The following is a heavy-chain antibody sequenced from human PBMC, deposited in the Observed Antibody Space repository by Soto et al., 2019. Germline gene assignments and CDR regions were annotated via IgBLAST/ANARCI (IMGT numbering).Heavy chain of an antibody. CDR3: ARETLAVAGKIDF. CDR1: GGSISSGDSY. V-gene: IGHV4-30-4*01. J-gene: IGHJ4*02. D-gene: IGHD6-19*01. CDR2: IYYTGST. Sequence: QVQLQESGPGLVKPSQTLSLTCTVSGGSISSGDSYWSWIRQPPGKGLEWIGYIYYTGSTYYNPSLKSRITISVDTSKNQLSLKLSSVTAADTAVYYCARETLAVAGKIDFWGQGTLVTVSS.